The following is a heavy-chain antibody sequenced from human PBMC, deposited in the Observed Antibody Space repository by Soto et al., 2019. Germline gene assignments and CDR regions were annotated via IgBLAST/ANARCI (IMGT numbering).Heavy chain of an antibody. CDR3: ARGLRPKMYSSSGYWFDP. CDR1: GYSISSGYY. V-gene: IGHV4-38-2*01. J-gene: IGHJ5*02. D-gene: IGHD6-6*01. CDR2: IYHSGST. Sequence: PSETLSLTCAVSGYSISSGYYWGWIRQPPGKGLEWIGSIYHSGSTYYNPSLKSRVTISVDTSKNQFSLKLSSVTAADTAVYYCARGLRPKMYSSSGYWFDPWGQGTLVTVSS.